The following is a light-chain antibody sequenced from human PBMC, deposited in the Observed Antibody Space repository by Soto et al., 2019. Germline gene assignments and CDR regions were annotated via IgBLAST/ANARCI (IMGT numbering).Light chain of an antibody. J-gene: IGKJ1*01. V-gene: IGKV1-5*03. CDR2: KAS. Sequence: DIQMTQSPSTLSASVGDKVTITCRASQSISTWLAWHQQKPGKAPKLLISKASSLESGVPSRFSGSGSGTEFTLPIRSLQPDDFATYXXXQYNSYSSFGQGPKVDI. CDR3: XQYNSYSS. CDR1: QSISTW.